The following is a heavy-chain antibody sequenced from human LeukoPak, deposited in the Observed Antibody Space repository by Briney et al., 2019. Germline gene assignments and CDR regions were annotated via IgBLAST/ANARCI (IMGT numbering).Heavy chain of an antibody. CDR2: VSGSGVGT. V-gene: IGHV3-23*01. CDR1: GFTFSNCA. J-gene: IGHJ4*02. Sequence: PGGSLRLSCAASGFTFSNCAMSWVRQAPGMGLEWVSAVSGSGVGTNYADSVKGRFTISRDNSKNTLYLQMNILGAEDTAVYYCAKNRRDDHDKYFFDFWGQGTLVTVSS. D-gene: IGHD3-9*01. CDR3: AKNRRDDHDKYFFDF.